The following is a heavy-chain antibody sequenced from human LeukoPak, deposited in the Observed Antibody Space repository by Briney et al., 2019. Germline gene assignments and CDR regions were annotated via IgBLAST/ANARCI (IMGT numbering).Heavy chain of an antibody. CDR3: ARGYDFWSGYPAFDI. CDR2: ISAYNGNT. J-gene: IGHJ3*02. CDR1: GYTFTSYG. D-gene: IGHD3-3*01. Sequence: ASVKVSCKASGYTFTSYGISWVRQAPGQGLEWMGWISAYNGNTNYAQKLQGRVTMTTDTSTSTAYMELRSLRSDDAAVYYCARGYDFWSGYPAFDIWGQGTMVTVSS. V-gene: IGHV1-18*01.